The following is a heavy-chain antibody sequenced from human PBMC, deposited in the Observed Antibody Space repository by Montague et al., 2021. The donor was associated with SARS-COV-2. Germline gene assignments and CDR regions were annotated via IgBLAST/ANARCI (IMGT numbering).Heavy chain of an antibody. CDR3: ARDYDDYSYYYGLDV. CDR2: IYSSGST. D-gene: IGHD3-3*01. Sequence: TLSLTCTVSGGSIRSGSYYWSWIRQPAGKGLEWIGRIYSSGSTNYNLSLKSRVTMSVDTSKNQFSLKVSSVTAADTAVYYCARDYDDYSYYYGLDVWGRGTTVTVSS. CDR1: GGSIRSGSYY. V-gene: IGHV4-61*02. J-gene: IGHJ6*02.